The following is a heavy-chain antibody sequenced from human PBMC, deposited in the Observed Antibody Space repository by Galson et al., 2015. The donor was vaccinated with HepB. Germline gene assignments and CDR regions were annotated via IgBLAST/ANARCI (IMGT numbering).Heavy chain of an antibody. CDR1: GFTLSNYW. D-gene: IGHD5-18*01. CDR3: AKAGYGRNGLDY. CDR2: LNSDGITT. J-gene: IGHJ4*02. Sequence: SLRLSCAASGFTLSNYWMHWVRQVPGKGLEWVSRLNSDGITTYYADSVRGRFTISRDSAKNTLFLQMDSLRVEDTAVYYCAKAGYGRNGLDYWGQGTLVSVSS. V-gene: IGHV3-74*01.